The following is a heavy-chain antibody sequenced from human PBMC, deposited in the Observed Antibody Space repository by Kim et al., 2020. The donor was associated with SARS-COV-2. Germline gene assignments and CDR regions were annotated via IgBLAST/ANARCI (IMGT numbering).Heavy chain of an antibody. D-gene: IGHD6-19*01. CDR2: ISYDGSNK. CDR3: AKVKGIAVADSPDY. CDR1: GFTFSSYG. Sequence: GGSLRLSCAASGFTFSSYGMHWVRQAPGKGLEWVAVISYDGSNKYYADSVKGRFTISRDNSKNTLYLQMNSLRAEDTAVYYCAKVKGIAVADSPDYWGQGTLVTVSS. V-gene: IGHV3-30*18. J-gene: IGHJ4*02.